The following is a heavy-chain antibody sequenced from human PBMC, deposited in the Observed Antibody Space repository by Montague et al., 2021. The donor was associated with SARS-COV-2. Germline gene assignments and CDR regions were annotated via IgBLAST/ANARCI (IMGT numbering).Heavy chain of an antibody. J-gene: IGHJ5*02. V-gene: IGHV4-30-2*01. CDR3: ARGKSYSDILTGYYRVSWFDP. CDR1: GGSISSGGYS. CDR2: MYHSGST. Sequence: TLSLTCAVSGGSISSGGYSWSWIRQPPGKGLEWIGYMYHSGSTYYKLSLKSRVTISVDRSKDQVSLKLTSVTAADTAVYYCARGKSYSDILTGYYRVSWFDPWGQGTLVTVSS. D-gene: IGHD3-9*01.